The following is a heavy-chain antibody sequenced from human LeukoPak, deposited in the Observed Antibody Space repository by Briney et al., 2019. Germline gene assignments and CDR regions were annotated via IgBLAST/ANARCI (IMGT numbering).Heavy chain of an antibody. CDR3: VRVKGTYFDF. D-gene: IGHD1-1*01. CDR1: GFIFSSYA. V-gene: IGHV3-48*01. CDR2: ISASGSNI. Sequence: GGSLRLSCAASGFIFSSYAMSWVRQAPGKGLEWVSYISASGSNIYYLDSVKGRFTVSRDNAMNSLFLQMDRPRAEDTAVYYCVRVKGTYFDFWGRGTLVTVSS. J-gene: IGHJ4*02.